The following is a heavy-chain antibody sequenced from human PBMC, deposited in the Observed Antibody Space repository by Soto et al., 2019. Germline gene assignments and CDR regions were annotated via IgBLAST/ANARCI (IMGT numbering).Heavy chain of an antibody. V-gene: IGHV3-48*01. J-gene: IGHJ4*02. CDR3: ARGMGIATTGRYDY. D-gene: IGHD1-1*01. CDR1: GITISSNG. CDR2: ISSSSVTI. Sequence: EVQLVESGGGSVQPGGSLRLSCAASGITISSNGMNWVRQAPGKGLEWVSYISSSSVTIYYADFVKGRFTISRDNAKNSLYLQMNSLRVEDTATYYCARGMGIATTGRYDYWGQGTLVTVSS.